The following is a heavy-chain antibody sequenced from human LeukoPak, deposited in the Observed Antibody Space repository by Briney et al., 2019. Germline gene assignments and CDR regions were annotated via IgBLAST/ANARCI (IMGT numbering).Heavy chain of an antibody. Sequence: WIGYIYYSGSTYYNPSLKSRVTISVDTSKNQFSLKLSSVTAADTAVYYCARTSVTVTIDYWGQGTLVTVSS. CDR3: ARTSVTVTIDY. D-gene: IGHD4-17*01. V-gene: IGHV4-31*02. CDR2: IYYSGST. J-gene: IGHJ4*02.